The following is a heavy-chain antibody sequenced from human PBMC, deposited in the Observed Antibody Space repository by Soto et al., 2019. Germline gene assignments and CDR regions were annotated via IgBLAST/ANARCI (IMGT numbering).Heavy chain of an antibody. CDR1: GYTFTSYG. CDR2: ISAYNGNT. J-gene: IGHJ6*02. Sequence: ASGKVSCKASGYTFTSYGISWVRQARGQGLEWMGWISAYNGNTNYAQKLQGRVTMTTDTSTSTAYMELRSLRSDDTAVYYCARDPGEDSYYYYGMDVWGQGTTVTVSS. V-gene: IGHV1-18*01. D-gene: IGHD2-15*01. CDR3: ARDPGEDSYYYYGMDV.